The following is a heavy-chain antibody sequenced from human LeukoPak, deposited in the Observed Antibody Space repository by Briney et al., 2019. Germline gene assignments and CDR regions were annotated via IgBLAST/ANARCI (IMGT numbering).Heavy chain of an antibody. CDR1: GFTFSSYW. J-gene: IGHJ4*02. CDR3: ARERVTRGGCSSTSCYAYFFDY. CDR2: INSDGSST. V-gene: IGHV3-74*01. D-gene: IGHD2-2*01. Sequence: PGGSLRLSCAASGFTFSSYWMHWVRQAPGKGLVWVSRINSDGSSTSYAEPVKGRFTISRDNAKNTLYLQMNSLRAEDTAVYHCARERVTRGGCSSTSCYAYFFDYWGQGTLVTVSS.